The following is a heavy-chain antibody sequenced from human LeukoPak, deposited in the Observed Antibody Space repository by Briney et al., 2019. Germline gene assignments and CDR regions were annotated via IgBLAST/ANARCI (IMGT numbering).Heavy chain of an antibody. J-gene: IGHJ4*02. CDR1: GFTFSNYG. CDR3: AREWGSYSRGGDY. D-gene: IGHD1-26*01. CDR2: ISSSSSYI. V-gene: IGHV3-21*01. Sequence: GGSLRLSCAASGFTFSNYGMHWVRQAPGKGLEWVSSISSSSSYIYYADSVKGRFTISRDNAKNSLYLQMNSLRAEDTAVYYCAREWGSYSRGGDYWGQGTLVTVSS.